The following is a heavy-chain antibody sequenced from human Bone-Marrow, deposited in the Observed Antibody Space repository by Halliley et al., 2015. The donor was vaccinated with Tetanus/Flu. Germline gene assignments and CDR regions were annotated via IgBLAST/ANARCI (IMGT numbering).Heavy chain of an antibody. Sequence: GTIYPGDSETKYSPSFQGQVTISADKASSTAFLQWTSLKATDTAMYFCARAVLLGDDAFDVWGQGTMLTVST. J-gene: IGHJ3*01. D-gene: IGHD3-9*01. V-gene: IGHV5-51*01. CDR2: IYPGDSET. CDR3: ARAVLLGDDAFDV.